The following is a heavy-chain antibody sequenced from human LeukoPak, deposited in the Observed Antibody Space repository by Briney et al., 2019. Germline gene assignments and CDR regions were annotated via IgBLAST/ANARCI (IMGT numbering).Heavy chain of an antibody. Sequence: GGSLRLSCAASGFTFSSYAMNWVRQAPGKGLAWVSGINNSGGSTYYADSVKGRFTISRDNSKNTLYLQMNSLRAEDTAVYYCVSIDYGGLDYWGQGTLVTVSS. CDR3: VSIDYGGLDY. J-gene: IGHJ4*02. V-gene: IGHV3-23*01. CDR2: INNSGGST. CDR1: GFTFSSYA. D-gene: IGHD4-17*01.